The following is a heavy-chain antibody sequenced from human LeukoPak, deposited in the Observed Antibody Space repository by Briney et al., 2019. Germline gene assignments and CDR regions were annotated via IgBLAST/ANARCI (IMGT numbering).Heavy chain of an antibody. Sequence: PGGSLRLSCAASGFTFSSYEMNWVRQAPGKGLEWVSYISSSGSTIYYADSVKGRFTISRDNAKNSLYLQMNSLRAEDTAVYYCARGEAAGLWDYYYYYYMDVWGKGTMVTISS. V-gene: IGHV3-48*03. CDR1: GFTFSSYE. CDR2: ISSSGSTI. CDR3: ARGEAAGLWDYYYYYYMDV. J-gene: IGHJ6*03. D-gene: IGHD6-13*01.